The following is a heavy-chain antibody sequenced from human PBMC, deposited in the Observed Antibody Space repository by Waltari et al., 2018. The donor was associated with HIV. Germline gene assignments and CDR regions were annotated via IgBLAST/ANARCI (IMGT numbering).Heavy chain of an antibody. CDR2: IYYSAST. Sequence: QVQLQESGPGLVKPSQTLSLTCTVSGGSISSGGYYWSWIRKHPGRGLEWIGYIYYSASTYYNPSLKSRVTISVDTSKNQFSLKLSSVTAADTAVYYCAREEGSTRVLYGMDVWGQGTTVTVSS. J-gene: IGHJ6*02. D-gene: IGHD2-2*01. CDR1: GGSISSGGYY. V-gene: IGHV4-31*03. CDR3: AREEGSTRVLYGMDV.